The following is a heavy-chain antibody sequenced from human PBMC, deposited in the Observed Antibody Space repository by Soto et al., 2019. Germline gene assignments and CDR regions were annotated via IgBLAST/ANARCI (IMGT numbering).Heavy chain of an antibody. CDR3: ATLTRSTGAIFDY. Sequence: EVQLVQSGAEVKKPGTTVKISCKVSGYTFTDYYMHWVQQAPGKGLESMGLVDPEDAETIYAEKFQDRVTITADTSTDKAYMELSSLRSDDTAVYYCATLTRSTGAIFDYWGQGTLVTVSS. CDR1: GYTFTDYY. CDR2: VDPEDAET. D-gene: IGHD4-4*01. V-gene: IGHV1-69-2*01. J-gene: IGHJ4*02.